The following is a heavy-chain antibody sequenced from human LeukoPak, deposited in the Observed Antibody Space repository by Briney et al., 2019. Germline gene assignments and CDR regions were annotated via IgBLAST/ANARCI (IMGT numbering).Heavy chain of an antibody. Sequence: SETLSLTCSVSGGSVTSGTYYWNWIRQPAGRGLQWLGRIYATGSTDYNPSLKSRVTISLDTSANHFSLRLTSVSAADTAVYYCARLSDYYDSWGQGTLVTVSS. CDR1: GGSVTSGTYY. D-gene: IGHD3-22*01. CDR3: ARLSDYYDS. CDR2: IYATGST. J-gene: IGHJ4*02. V-gene: IGHV4-61*02.